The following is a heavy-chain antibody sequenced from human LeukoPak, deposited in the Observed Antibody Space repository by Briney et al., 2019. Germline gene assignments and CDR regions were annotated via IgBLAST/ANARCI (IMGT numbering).Heavy chain of an antibody. V-gene: IGHV3-7*01. J-gene: IGHJ4*02. Sequence: PGGSLRLSCAAAGFSFSTYWMSWVRQAPEKGLEWVATIRQDGSEKLYVDSVKGRFTISRDNAQNSLYLQMSSLGAEDTAVYYCVSGCGRPSCPYYLDSWGQGALVTVSS. CDR2: IRQDGSEK. CDR3: VSGCGRPSCPYYLDS. CDR1: GFSFSTYW. D-gene: IGHD2-21*01.